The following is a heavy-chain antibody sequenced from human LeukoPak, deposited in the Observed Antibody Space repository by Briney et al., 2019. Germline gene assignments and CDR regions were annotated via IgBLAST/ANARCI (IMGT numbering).Heavy chain of an antibody. V-gene: IGHV1-2*06. D-gene: IGHD5-12*01. CDR3: ARDQRYSGYDSPWPLYGMDV. CDR2: INPNSGGT. J-gene: IGHJ6*02. CDR1: GYTFTGYY. Sequence: ASVKVSCKASGYTFTGYYMHWVRQAPGQGLEWMGRINPNSGGTNYAQKFQGRVTMTRDTSISTAYMELSRLRSDDTAVYYCARDQRYSGYDSPWPLYGMDVWGQGTTVTVSS.